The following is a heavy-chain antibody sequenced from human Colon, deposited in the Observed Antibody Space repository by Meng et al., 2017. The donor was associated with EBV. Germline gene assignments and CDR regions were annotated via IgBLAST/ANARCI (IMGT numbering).Heavy chain of an antibody. V-gene: IGHV1-18*01. CDR1: GYTFTNYG. Sequence: QVQLVQSGAEVRKPGXSVKVSCKASGYTFTNYGISWVRQSPGQWLEWMGWINHYNGNTTYGKKVQGRVTMATDTSTSTAYMELRRLRSAATAVYWCARGVCSGGSCAWGGFDPWGQGTLVTVSS. CDR2: INHYNGNT. CDR3: ARGVCSGGSCAWGGFDP. D-gene: IGHD2-15*01. J-gene: IGHJ5*02.